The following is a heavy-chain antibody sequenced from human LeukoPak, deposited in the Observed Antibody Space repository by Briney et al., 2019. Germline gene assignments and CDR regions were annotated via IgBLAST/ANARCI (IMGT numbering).Heavy chain of an antibody. D-gene: IGHD6-19*01. V-gene: IGHV3-30-3*01. CDR3: AKGKYSSGWYPPMDV. J-gene: IGHJ6*02. CDR1: GFTFSSYA. CDR2: ISYDGSNK. Sequence: GSLRLSCAASGFTFSSYAMHWVRQAPGKGLEWVAVISYDGSNKYYADSVKGRFTISRDNSKNTLYLQMNSLRAEDTAVYYCAKGKYSSGWYPPMDVWGQGTTVTVSS.